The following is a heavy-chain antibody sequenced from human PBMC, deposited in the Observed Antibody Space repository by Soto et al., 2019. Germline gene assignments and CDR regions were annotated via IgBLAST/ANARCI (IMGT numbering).Heavy chain of an antibody. J-gene: IGHJ5*02. Sequence: QVQLVQSGAEVKKPGSSVKVSCKASGGTFSSYAVSWVRQAPGQGLEWMGGIIPIFGTANYAQKFQGRVTITADEFTSTAYMELSSLRSEDTAVYYSANQGYQLLSGRQGLTFDPWGQGTLVTVSS. D-gene: IGHD2-2*01. CDR1: GGTFSSYA. CDR2: IIPIFGTA. V-gene: IGHV1-69*01. CDR3: ANQGYQLLSGRQGLTFDP.